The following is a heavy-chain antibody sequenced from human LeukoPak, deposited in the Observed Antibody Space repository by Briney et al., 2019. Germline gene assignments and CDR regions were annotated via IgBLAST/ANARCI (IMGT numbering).Heavy chain of an antibody. CDR2: ISGSGGST. CDR3: AKDSLQWLGHDREGDHIYYYYGMDV. Sequence: GGSLRLSCEASGFTFSGYAMSWVRQAPGKGLEWVSAISGSGGSTYYADSVKGRFTISRDNSKNTLYLQMNSLRAEDTAVYYCAKDSLQWLGHDREGDHIYYYYGMDVWGQGTTVTVSS. J-gene: IGHJ6*02. V-gene: IGHV3-23*01. D-gene: IGHD6-19*01. CDR1: GFTFSGYA.